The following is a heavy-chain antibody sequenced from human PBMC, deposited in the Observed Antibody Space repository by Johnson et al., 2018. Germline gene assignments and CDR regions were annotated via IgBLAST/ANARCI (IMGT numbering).Heavy chain of an antibody. D-gene: IGHD4-23*01. V-gene: IGHV3-30*03. CDR3: ARDRWGHDYGGKVGAFDI. J-gene: IGHJ3*02. Sequence: APGKGLEWVAVISYDGSNKYYADSVKGRFTISRDNSKNTLYLQMNSLRAEDTAVYYCARDRWGHDYGGKVGAFDIWGQGTMVTVSS. CDR2: ISYDGSNK.